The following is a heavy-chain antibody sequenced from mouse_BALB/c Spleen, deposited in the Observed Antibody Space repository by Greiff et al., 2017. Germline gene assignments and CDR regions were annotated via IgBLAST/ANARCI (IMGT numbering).Heavy chain of an antibody. Sequence: EVQLVESGGGLVQPGGSLRLSCATSGFTFTAYYMSWVRQPPGKALEWLGFIRNKANGYTTEYSASVMGRFTISRDNSQSILYLQMNTLRAEDSATYYCARDPTGTGWFAYWGQGTLVTVSA. V-gene: IGHV7-3*02. D-gene: IGHD4-1*02. CDR1: GFTFTAYY. CDR3: ARDPTGTGWFAY. J-gene: IGHJ3*01. CDR2: IRNKANGYTT.